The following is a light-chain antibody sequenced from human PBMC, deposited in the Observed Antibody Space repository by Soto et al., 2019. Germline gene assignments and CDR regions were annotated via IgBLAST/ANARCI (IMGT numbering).Light chain of an antibody. CDR1: QNINRY. Sequence: DIRMTQSPSSLSASVGDRVTVTCQASQNINRYLNWYQQKPGRAPKLLIYSASTLEGGVPSRFSGSGSGTDLTLIISSLQPEDSATYFCQQSFSLPPLTFGGGTKVDIK. CDR2: SAS. V-gene: IGKV1-39*01. J-gene: IGKJ4*01. CDR3: QQSFSLPPLT.